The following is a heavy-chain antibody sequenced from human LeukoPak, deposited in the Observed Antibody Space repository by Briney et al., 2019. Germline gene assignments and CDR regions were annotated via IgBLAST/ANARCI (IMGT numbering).Heavy chain of an antibody. D-gene: IGHD3-10*01. CDR2: ISGNGDST. V-gene: IGHV3-23*01. Sequence: GGSLRLSCAASGFTLSSYAMSWVRQAPGKGLEWVSAISGNGDSTYYADSVKGRLTVSRDNSKNTLYLQMNSLRAEDTAVYNCARGRGSYSLDYWGQGTLVTVSS. J-gene: IGHJ4*02. CDR3: ARGRGSYSLDY. CDR1: GFTLSSYA.